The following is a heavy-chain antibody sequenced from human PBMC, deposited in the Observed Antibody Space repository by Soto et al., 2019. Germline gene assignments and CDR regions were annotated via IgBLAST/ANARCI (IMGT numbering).Heavy chain of an antibody. CDR3: AREGYGGYCSGGTCYGGAFDI. D-gene: IGHD2-15*01. V-gene: IGHV5-51*01. CDR2: IYPGDSDT. Sequence: PGESLKISCQGSGYSFTSYWIGWVRQMPGKGLEWMGIIYPGDSDTRYSPSFQGQVTISADKSFSTAYLQWSSLKATDTAVYYCAREGYGGYCSGGTCYGGAFDIWGQGTMVTVSS. CDR1: GYSFTSYW. J-gene: IGHJ3*02.